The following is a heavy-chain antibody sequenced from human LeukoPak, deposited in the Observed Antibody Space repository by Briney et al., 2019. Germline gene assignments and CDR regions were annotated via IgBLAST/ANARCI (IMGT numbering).Heavy chain of an antibody. V-gene: IGHV4-34*01. CDR2: INHSGST. CDR3: ARYSSGWYSNYYFDY. D-gene: IGHD6-19*01. J-gene: IGHJ4*02. CDR1: GGSFSGYY. Sequence: SETLSLTCAVYGGSFSGYYWSWIRQPPGKGLEWIGEINHSGSTNYNPSLKSRVTISVGTSKNQFPLKLSSVTAADTAVYYCARYSSGWYSNYYFDYWGQGTLVTVSS.